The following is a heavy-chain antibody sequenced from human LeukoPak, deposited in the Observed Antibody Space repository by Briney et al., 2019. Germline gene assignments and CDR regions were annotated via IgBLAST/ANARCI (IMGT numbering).Heavy chain of an antibody. CDR3: ARLRYTYGKNFDY. CDR1: GFTFKAYW. V-gene: IGHV3-7*01. Sequence: GGSLRLSCAASGFTFKAYWMSWVRQAPGTGLEWVANIQQDRSEKNYVDSVKGRFTISRDNARNSLYLEMNSLRAADTAVYYCARLRYTYGKNFDYWGQGTLVTVSS. J-gene: IGHJ4*02. D-gene: IGHD5-18*01. CDR2: IQQDRSEK.